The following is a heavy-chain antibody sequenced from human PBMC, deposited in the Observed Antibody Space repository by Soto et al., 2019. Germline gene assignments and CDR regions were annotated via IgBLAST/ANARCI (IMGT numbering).Heavy chain of an antibody. CDR2: IYYSGST. CDR1: NDSISPYY. D-gene: IGHD3-22*01. V-gene: IGHV4-59*01. J-gene: IGHJ4*02. CDR3: ARVPSGYYIDD. Sequence: SETLSLTCTVSNDSISPYYWSWIRQPPGKGLEWIGFIYYSGSTTYNPSLKSRVTISVATSKNQFSLKLSSVTAADTAVYYCARVPSGYYIDDWGQGTLVTVSS.